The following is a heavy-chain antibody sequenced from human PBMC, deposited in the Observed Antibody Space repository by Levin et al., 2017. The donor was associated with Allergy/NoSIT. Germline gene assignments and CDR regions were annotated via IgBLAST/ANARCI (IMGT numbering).Heavy chain of an antibody. V-gene: IGHV3-30*18. CDR3: AKAIAGILECLPPDS. CDR1: GFTFSSYG. Sequence: GGSLRLSCAASGFTFSSYGMHWVRQAPGKGLEWVALISYDGSNKYYADSVKGRFTISRDNSKNTLYLQMNSLRPEDTAVYFCAKAIAGILECLPPDSWGQGTLLTVSS. D-gene: IGHD3-3*01. J-gene: IGHJ5*01. CDR2: ISYDGSNK.